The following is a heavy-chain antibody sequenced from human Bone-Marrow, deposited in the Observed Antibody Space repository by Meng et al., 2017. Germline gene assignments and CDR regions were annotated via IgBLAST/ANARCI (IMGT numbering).Heavy chain of an antibody. J-gene: IGHJ6*02. CDR2: INSDGSST. D-gene: IGHD6-13*01. CDR3: ARDSSSWYYYYYGMDV. V-gene: IGHV3-74*01. Sequence: GESLKISCAASGFTFSSYEMNWVRQAPGKGLVWVSRINSDGSSTSYADSVKGRFTISRDNAKNTLYLQMNSLRAEDTAVYYCARDSSSWYYYYYGMDVWGQGTTVTVSS. CDR1: GFTFSSYE.